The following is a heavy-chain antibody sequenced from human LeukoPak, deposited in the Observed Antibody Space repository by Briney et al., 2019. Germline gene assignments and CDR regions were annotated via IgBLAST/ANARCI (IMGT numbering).Heavy chain of an antibody. D-gene: IGHD3-22*01. V-gene: IGHV4-4*07. CDR2: IYGSGIT. Sequence: SVTLSLTCTVSGGSIISNYWSWIRQCAGPGLEWIGRIYGSGITDYNPSLKSRVTMSLDTSRKQFSLRLTSVTAADTAVYYCARLKFYDSTGYSPGYYMDVWGKGTTVSVFS. CDR3: ARLKFYDSTGYSPGYYMDV. J-gene: IGHJ6*03. CDR1: GGSIISNY.